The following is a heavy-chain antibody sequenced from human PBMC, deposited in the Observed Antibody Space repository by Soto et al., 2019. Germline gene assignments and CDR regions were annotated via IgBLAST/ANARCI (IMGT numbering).Heavy chain of an antibody. CDR1: GFTVSSNY. CDR3: ARDRVESGYPEYFQH. J-gene: IGHJ1*01. V-gene: IGHV3-53*01. Sequence: EVQLVESGGGLIQPGGSLRLSCAASGFTVSSNYMSWVRQAPGKGLEWVSVIYSGGSTYYADSVKGRFTISRDNSKNTLYLQMNSLRAEDTAVYYCARDRVESGYPEYFQHWGQGPLVPVSS. D-gene: IGHD3-22*01. CDR2: IYSGGST.